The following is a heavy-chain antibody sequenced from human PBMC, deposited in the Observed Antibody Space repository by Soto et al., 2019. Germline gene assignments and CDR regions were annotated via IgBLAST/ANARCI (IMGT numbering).Heavy chain of an antibody. J-gene: IGHJ4*02. CDR2: INHSGST. D-gene: IGHD2-15*01. V-gene: IGHV4-34*01. CDR3: ARNMDCSGGTCHFDY. CDR1: GGSFSDYY. Sequence: QVQLQQWGAGLLKPSETLSLTCAVYGGSFSDYYWSWIRQPPGKGLEWIGEINHSGSTNYNPSLKSRVTISVDTSKKQFSMKLSSVTAAYTAVYYCARNMDCSGGTCHFDYWGQGTLVTVSS.